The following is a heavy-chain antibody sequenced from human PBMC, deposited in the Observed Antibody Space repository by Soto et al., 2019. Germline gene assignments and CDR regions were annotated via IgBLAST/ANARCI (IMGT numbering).Heavy chain of an antibody. CDR1: GYSFTSYW. Sequence: PGESLKISCKGSGYSFTSYWIGWVRQMPGKGLEWMGIIYPGDSDTRYSPSFQGQVTISADKSISTAYLQWSSLKASDTAMYYCARGRVAVAGTGHFDYWGQGTLVTVSS. J-gene: IGHJ4*02. D-gene: IGHD6-19*01. CDR2: IYPGDSDT. V-gene: IGHV5-51*01. CDR3: ARGRVAVAGTGHFDY.